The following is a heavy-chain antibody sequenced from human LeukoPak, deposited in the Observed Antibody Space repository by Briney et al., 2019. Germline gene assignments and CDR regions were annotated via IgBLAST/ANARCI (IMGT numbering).Heavy chain of an antibody. J-gene: IGHJ4*02. CDR1: GVTLSTYP. CDR2: IIPILGVT. Sequence: ASVKVSCKAYGVTLSTYPITWVRQAPGQGLEWMGRIIPILGVTNNAQKFQGRVTITADKSMSTAYMELSSLTSEDTAAYYCARGRLGEGLHYWGQGTLVTVSS. V-gene: IGHV1-69*02. CDR3: ARGRLGEGLHY. D-gene: IGHD3-3*01.